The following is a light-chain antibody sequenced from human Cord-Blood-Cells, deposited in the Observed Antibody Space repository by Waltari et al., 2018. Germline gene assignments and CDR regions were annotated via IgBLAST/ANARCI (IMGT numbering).Light chain of an antibody. CDR3: QQRSNWPFT. CDR1: QSVSSY. V-gene: IGKV3-11*01. Sequence: EILSTHSPATLPLSPGERATLSCRASQSVSSYSAWYQQKPGHAPRLLIYDASNRATGIPARFSGSGSGTDFTLTISSLEPEDFAVYYCQQRSNWPFTFGQGTRLEIK. CDR2: DAS. J-gene: IGKJ5*01.